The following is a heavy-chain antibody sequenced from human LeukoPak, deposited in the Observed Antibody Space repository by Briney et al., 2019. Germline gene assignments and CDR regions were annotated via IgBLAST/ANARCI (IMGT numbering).Heavy chain of an antibody. V-gene: IGHV3-7*01. CDR1: GFTFSSYA. J-gene: IGHJ4*02. CDR3: ARVRVVVVITGDYFDY. D-gene: IGHD3-22*01. Sequence: PGGSLRLSCAASGFTFSSYAMSWVRQAPGKGLEWVANIKQDGSEKYYVDSVKGRFTISRDNAKNSLYLQMNSLRAEDTAVYYCARVRVVVVITGDYFDYWGQGTLVTVSS. CDR2: IKQDGSEK.